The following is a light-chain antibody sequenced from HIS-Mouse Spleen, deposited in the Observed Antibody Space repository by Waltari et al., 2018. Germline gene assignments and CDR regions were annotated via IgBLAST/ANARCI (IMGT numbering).Light chain of an antibody. V-gene: IGLV3-1*01. J-gene: IGLJ2*01. Sequence: SYELTQPPSVSVSPGQTASITCSGAKLADKYAGWFPQQPGRSPVLVIYQDSKRPSGIPERFSGSNSGNTATLTISGTQAMDEADYYCQAWDSSTVVFGGGTKLTVL. CDR3: QAWDSSTVV. CDR1: KLADKY. CDR2: QDS.